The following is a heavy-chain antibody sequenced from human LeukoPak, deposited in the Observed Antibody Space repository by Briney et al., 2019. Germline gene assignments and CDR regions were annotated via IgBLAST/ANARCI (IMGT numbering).Heavy chain of an antibody. CDR1: GFIFSSYW. Sequence: GGSLRLSCVASGFIFSSYWMSWVRQAPGKGLEWVANIKQDGSEKYYVDSVKGRFTISRDNSKNTLYLQMNRLRAEDTAVYYCAKLSPTTLYDSRGWFDPWGQGTLVTVSS. CDR2: IKQDGSEK. CDR3: AKLSPTTLYDSRGWFDP. J-gene: IGHJ5*02. V-gene: IGHV3-7*03. D-gene: IGHD3-3*01.